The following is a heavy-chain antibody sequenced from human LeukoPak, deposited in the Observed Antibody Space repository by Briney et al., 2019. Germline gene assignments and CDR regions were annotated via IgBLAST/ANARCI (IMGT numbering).Heavy chain of an antibody. CDR2: INSDGSST. V-gene: IGHV3-74*01. CDR3: AKYFKGPSIAAQGAFDI. Sequence: QPGGSLRLSCAASGFTFSSYWMHWVRQAPGKGLVWVSRINSDGSSTSYADSVKGRFTISRDNSKNTLYLQMNSLRAKDTAVYYCAKYFKGPSIAAQGAFDIWGQGTMVTVSS. D-gene: IGHD6-6*01. J-gene: IGHJ3*02. CDR1: GFTFSSYW.